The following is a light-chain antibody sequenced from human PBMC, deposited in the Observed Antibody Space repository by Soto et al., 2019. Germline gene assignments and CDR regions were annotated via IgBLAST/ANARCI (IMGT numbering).Light chain of an antibody. CDR2: NAS. J-gene: IGKJ4*01. Sequence: EIVLTQSPATMSLSPGERATLSCRASQTVGSYLAWYQQKPGQAPRLLIYNASNRDTGIPARFGGSGSGTDFTLTISSLETEDFAVYYCQQRSNWPLTFGGGTKVEIK. CDR1: QTVGSY. V-gene: IGKV3-11*01. CDR3: QQRSNWPLT.